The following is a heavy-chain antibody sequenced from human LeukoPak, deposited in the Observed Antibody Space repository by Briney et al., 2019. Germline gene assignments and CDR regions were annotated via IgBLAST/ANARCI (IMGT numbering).Heavy chain of an antibody. D-gene: IGHD2-8*01. CDR1: GFTFSDYF. Sequence: PGGSLRLSCAASGFTFSDYFMNWIRQAPGKGLEWVSYISVTSIYTNYADSATGRFTVSRDNAKNSLFLQMHSLRVEDTAIYYCARTRDRLAHGVFDIWGHGTMVTVSS. J-gene: IGHJ3*02. CDR2: ISVTSIYT. V-gene: IGHV3-11*03. CDR3: ARTRDRLAHGVFDI.